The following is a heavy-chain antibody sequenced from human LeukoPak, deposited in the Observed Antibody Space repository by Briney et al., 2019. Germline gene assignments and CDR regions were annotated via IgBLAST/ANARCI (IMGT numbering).Heavy chain of an antibody. CDR1: GYTFTSYY. CDR2: INPSGGST. D-gene: IGHD2-2*01. J-gene: IGHJ6*02. CDR3: ARMGSSTSCYACYYYGMDV. Sequence: GASVKVSCKASGYTFTSYYMHWVRQAPGQGLEWMGIINPSGGSTSYAQKFQGRVTMTRDTSTSTVYMELSGLRSEDTAVYYCARMGSSTSCYACYYYGMDVWGQGTTVTVSS. V-gene: IGHV1-46*01.